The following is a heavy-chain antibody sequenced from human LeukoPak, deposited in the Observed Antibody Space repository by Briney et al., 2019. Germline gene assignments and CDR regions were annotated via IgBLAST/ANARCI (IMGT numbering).Heavy chain of an antibody. Sequence: PSETLSLTCTVSGGSISSYYWSWIRQPPGKGLEWIGYIYYSGSTKNNPSLKSRVTTSVDTSKNQFSLKVSFVTAADTAVYYCARHGAEATHYFDYWGQGTLVTVSS. CDR1: GGSISSYY. D-gene: IGHD1-26*01. V-gene: IGHV4-59*08. CDR2: IYYSGST. CDR3: ARHGAEATHYFDY. J-gene: IGHJ4*02.